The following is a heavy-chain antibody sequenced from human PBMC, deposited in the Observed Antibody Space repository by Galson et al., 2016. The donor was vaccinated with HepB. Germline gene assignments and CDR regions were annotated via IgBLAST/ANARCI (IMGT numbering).Heavy chain of an antibody. D-gene: IGHD1-26*01. CDR2: IYWDDDK. CDR3: AHRQGGSGNYGLKNACGN. CDR1: GFSLRSSGVG. V-gene: IGHV2-5*02. J-gene: IGHJ3*02. Sequence: PALVKPTQTLTLTCTFSGFSLRSSGVGVGWIRQPPGKALEWLALIYWDDDKRYSPSLKSRPTITKGTSKNQVVLTMTNMDPVDTATYYCAHRQGGSGNYGLKNACGNWGQGTMVIVSA.